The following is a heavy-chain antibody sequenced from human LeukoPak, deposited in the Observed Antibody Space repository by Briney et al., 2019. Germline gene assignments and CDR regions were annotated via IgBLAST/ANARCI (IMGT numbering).Heavy chain of an antibody. CDR3: AGRPGRKSGSYLDFDY. CDR2: IYYGGST. D-gene: IGHD1-26*01. CDR1: GGSISSYY. Sequence: SETLSLTCTVSGGSISSYYWSWIRQPPGKGLEWIGYIYYGGSTNYNPSLKSRVTISVDTSKNQFSLKLSSVTAADTAVYYCAGRPGRKSGSYLDFDYWGQGTLVTVSS. J-gene: IGHJ4*02. V-gene: IGHV4-59*01.